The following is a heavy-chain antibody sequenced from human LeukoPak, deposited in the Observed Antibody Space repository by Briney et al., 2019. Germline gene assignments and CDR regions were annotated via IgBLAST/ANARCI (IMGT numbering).Heavy chain of an antibody. J-gene: IGHJ4*02. D-gene: IGHD4-17*01. Sequence: ASVKVSCKASGYTFTSYGISWVRQAPGQGLEWVGRISAYNGNTDYAQKLQGRVTMTTDTSTSTAYMELRSLRSDDTAVYYCARVTQTDYDFDYWGQGTLVTVSS. CDR1: GYTFTSYG. CDR3: ARVTQTDYDFDY. CDR2: ISAYNGNT. V-gene: IGHV1-18*01.